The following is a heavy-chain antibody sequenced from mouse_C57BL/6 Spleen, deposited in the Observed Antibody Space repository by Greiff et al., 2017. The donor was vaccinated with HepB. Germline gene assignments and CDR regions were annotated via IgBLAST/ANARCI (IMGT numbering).Heavy chain of an antibody. V-gene: IGHV2-9-1*01. CDR3: ARDDDDRNYYAMDY. CDR2: IWTGGGT. D-gene: IGHD2-4*01. CDR1: GFSFTSYA. Sequence: VMLKESGPGLVAPSQRLSITCTVSGFSFTSYAISWVRQPPGKGLEWLGVIWTGGGTNYNSALNSSLSISKDSSKSQVFLKMNSLQTDDTARYYSARDDDDRNYYAMDYWGQGTSVTVSS. J-gene: IGHJ4*01.